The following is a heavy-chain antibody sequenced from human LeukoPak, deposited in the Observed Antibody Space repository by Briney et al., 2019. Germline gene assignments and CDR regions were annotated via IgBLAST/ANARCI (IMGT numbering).Heavy chain of an antibody. V-gene: IGHV3-66*01. J-gene: IGHJ4*02. D-gene: IGHD5-24*01. CDR3: ARETPRRGETRDGYR. CDR1: GFIVSSNY. CDR2: IYGSSRT. Sequence: PGGSLRLSCAGSGFIVSSNYMSWVRQAAGKGLEWVSVIYGSSRTYYADSVKGRFTISRDNAKNSLYLQMNSLRAEDTAVYYCARETPRRGETRDGYRWGQGTLVTVSS.